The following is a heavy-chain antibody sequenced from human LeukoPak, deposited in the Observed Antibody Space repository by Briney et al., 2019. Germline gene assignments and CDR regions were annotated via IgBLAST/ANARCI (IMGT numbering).Heavy chain of an antibody. D-gene: IGHD6-13*01. Sequence: SETLSLTWTVSGGSISSGGYYWSWIRQPPGKGLEWIRYIYHSGSTYYNPSLKSRVTISVDRSKNQFSLKLSSVTAADTAVYYCARVPPVAAPSYFDYWGQGTLVTVSS. CDR2: IYHSGST. J-gene: IGHJ4*02. CDR1: GGSISSGGYY. V-gene: IGHV4-30-2*01. CDR3: ARVPPVAAPSYFDY.